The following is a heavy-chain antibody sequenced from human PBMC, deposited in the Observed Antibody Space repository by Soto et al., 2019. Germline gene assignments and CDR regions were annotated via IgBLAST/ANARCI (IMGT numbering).Heavy chain of an antibody. Sequence: PSETLSLTCTVSCGSISSYYWSWIRQPPGKGLEWIGYIYYSGSTNYNPSLKSRVTISVDTSKNQFSLKLSSVTAADTAVYYCARGSYRTTLGWFDPWGQGTLVTVSS. D-gene: IGHD3-10*01. CDR2: IYYSGST. V-gene: IGHV4-59*01. CDR1: CGSISSYY. CDR3: ARGSYRTTLGWFDP. J-gene: IGHJ5*02.